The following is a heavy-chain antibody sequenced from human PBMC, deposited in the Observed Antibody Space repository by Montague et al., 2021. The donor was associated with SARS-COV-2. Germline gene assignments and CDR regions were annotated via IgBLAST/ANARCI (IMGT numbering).Heavy chain of an antibody. CDR2: IYYTRST. CDR3: SRHITGSGNAFDI. CDR1: GGSVSSSSYY. V-gene: IGHV4-39*01. D-gene: IGHD3-10*01. Sequence: SETLSLTCTVSGGSVSSSSYYWGWIRQPPGQGLEWIGSIYYTRSTYYNPSLKSRVTISVDTSKNQFSLKPSSVTAADPAVYYCSRHITGSGNAFDIWGQGTMVTVSS. J-gene: IGHJ3*02.